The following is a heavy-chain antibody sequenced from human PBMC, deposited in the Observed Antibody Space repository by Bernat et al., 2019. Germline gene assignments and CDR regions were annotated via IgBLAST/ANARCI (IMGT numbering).Heavy chain of an antibody. CDR3: ARPGRTGAEYFQH. Sequence: QVQLQESGPGLVKPSETLSLTCTVSGGSISSYYWSWIRQPPGKGLEWIGYIYYSGSTNYNPSLKSRVTISVDTSKNQFSLKLSSVTAADTAVYYCARPGRTGAEYFQHWGQGTLVTVSS. J-gene: IGHJ1*01. CDR1: GGSISSYY. D-gene: IGHD1-26*01. V-gene: IGHV4-59*01. CDR2: IYYSGST.